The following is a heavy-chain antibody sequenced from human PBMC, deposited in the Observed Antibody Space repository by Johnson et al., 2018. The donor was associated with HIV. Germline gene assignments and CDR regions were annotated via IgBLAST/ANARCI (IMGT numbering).Heavy chain of an antibody. D-gene: IGHD1-1*01. CDR1: GFTFDDYA. CDR3: ARVQPVGGSYHDAFDI. J-gene: IGHJ3*02. V-gene: IGHV3-9*01. Sequence: VQLVESGGGLVQPGRSLRLSCAASGFTFDDYAMHWVRQAPGKGLEWVSGISWNSGSIGYADSVKGRFTISRDNAKNSLYLQMNSLRGEDTAMYYCARVQPVGGSYHDAFDIWGQGTMVTVSS. CDR2: ISWNSGSI.